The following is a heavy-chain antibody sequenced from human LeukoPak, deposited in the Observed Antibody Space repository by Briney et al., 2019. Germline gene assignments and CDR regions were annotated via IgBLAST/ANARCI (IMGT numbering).Heavy chain of an antibody. J-gene: IGHJ4*02. CDR2: MSGDGVST. CDR3: ARESGKFDY. Sequence: GGSLRLSCVASGRPIGDFVMHWVRQAPGKGLEWVSLMSGDGVSTFYADSVKGRFNISRDNSKNSLSLEMNSLRTEDTAMYYCARESGKFDYWGQGTLVAVSS. V-gene: IGHV3-43*02. CDR1: GRPIGDFV.